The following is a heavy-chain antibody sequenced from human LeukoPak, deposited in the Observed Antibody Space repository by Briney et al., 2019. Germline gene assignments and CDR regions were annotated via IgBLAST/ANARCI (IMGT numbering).Heavy chain of an antibody. D-gene: IGHD4-23*01. J-gene: IGHJ3*02. CDR2: IFYTGST. CDR1: GGSISSYY. Sequence: SETLSLTCTVSGGSISSYYWSWIRQPPGKGLEWIGYIFYTGSTNYNPSLKSRVTISVLTSKNRFSLKLSSVIAADTAVYYCATLTGGDDAFDIWGQGTMVTVSS. V-gene: IGHV4-59*01. CDR3: ATLTGGDDAFDI.